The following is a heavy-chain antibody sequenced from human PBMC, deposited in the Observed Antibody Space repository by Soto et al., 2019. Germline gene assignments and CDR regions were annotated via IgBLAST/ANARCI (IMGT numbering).Heavy chain of an antibody. V-gene: IGHV4-31*03. Sequence: LTCTVSGGSISSGGYYWSWIRQHPGKGLEWIGYIYYSGSTYYNPSLKSRVTISVDTSKNQFSLRLSSVTAADTAVYYCARDIARDYYYGMDVWGQGTTVTVSS. CDR3: ARDIARDYYYGMDV. CDR2: IYYSGST. J-gene: IGHJ6*02. CDR1: GGSISSGGYY. D-gene: IGHD2-15*01.